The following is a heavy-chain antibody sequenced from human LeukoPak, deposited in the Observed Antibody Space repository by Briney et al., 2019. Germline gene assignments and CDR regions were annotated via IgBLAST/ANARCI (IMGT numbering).Heavy chain of an antibody. CDR2: ISAYNGNT. CDR3: ARDGKMYSSSWYPFSGFDP. V-gene: IGHV1-18*04. D-gene: IGHD6-13*01. CDR1: GYTFTSYY. J-gene: IGHJ5*02. Sequence: GASVKVSCKASGYTFTSYYMHWVRQAPGQGLEWMGWISAYNGNTNYAQKLQGRVTMTTDTSTSTAYMELRSLRSDDTAVYYCARDGKMYSSSWYPFSGFDPWGQGTLATVSS.